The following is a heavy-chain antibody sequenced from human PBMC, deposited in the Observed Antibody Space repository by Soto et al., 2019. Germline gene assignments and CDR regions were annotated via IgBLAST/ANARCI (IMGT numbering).Heavy chain of an antibody. CDR1: GGSFSGYY. Sequence: QVQLQQWGAGLLKPSETLSLTCAVYGGSFSGYYWSWIRQPPGKGLEWIGEINHSGSTNYNPSLKMRVTISVDTSKNQFSLKLSSVTAADTAVYYCARASGIWFGRSGYYFDYWGQGTLVTVSS. D-gene: IGHD3-10*01. CDR2: INHSGST. J-gene: IGHJ4*02. CDR3: ARASGIWFGRSGYYFDY. V-gene: IGHV4-34*01.